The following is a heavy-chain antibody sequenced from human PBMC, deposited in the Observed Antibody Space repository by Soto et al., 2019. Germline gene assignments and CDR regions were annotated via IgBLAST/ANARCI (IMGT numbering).Heavy chain of an antibody. CDR2: SAYTGYT. CDR3: ARDRHTGFTQYFDH. D-gene: IGHD5-12*01. V-gene: IGHV4-59*12. J-gene: IGHJ4*02. Sequence: SETLCLTCFVSGGSITSYHWSWIRQFPGTGLEWIAYSAYTGYTNYNPSLKSRVTISMSSSQNQLSPNFTSVTAAYTAVYSCARDRHTGFTQYFDHWCQGTLVTVSS. CDR1: GGSITSYH.